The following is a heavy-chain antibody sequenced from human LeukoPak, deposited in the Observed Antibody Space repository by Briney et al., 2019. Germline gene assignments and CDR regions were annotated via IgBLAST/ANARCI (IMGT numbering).Heavy chain of an antibody. CDR2: INPSGGST. CDR1: GYTFTSYY. Sequence: ASVKVSCKASGYTFTSYYMHWVRQAPGQGLEWMGIINPSGGSTSYAQKFQGRVTMTRDTSTSTVYMELSSLRSEDTAVYYCARDGLGYYDSSPFPSDYWGQGTLVTVSS. D-gene: IGHD3-22*01. V-gene: IGHV1-46*01. J-gene: IGHJ4*02. CDR3: ARDGLGYYDSSPFPSDY.